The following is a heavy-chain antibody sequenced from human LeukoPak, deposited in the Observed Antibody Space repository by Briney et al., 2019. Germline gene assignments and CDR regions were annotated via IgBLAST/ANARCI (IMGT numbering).Heavy chain of an antibody. CDR2: INPSGGST. D-gene: IGHD2-2*01. V-gene: IGHV1-46*01. CDR1: GYTFTIYH. CDR3: ARDQTDCSSNSCHNFHYGMDV. Sequence: GASVKVSCKASGYTFTIYHMHWVRQAPGQGLEWMGIINPSGGSTGYAQKFQGRITMTRDTSTNTVYMDLSSLRSEDTAVYYCARDQTDCSSNSCHNFHYGMDVWGQGTTVTVSS. J-gene: IGHJ6*02.